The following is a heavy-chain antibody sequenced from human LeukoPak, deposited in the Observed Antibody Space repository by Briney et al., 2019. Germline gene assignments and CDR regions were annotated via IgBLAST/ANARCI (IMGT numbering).Heavy chain of an antibody. V-gene: IGHV4-59*01. J-gene: IGHJ6*03. D-gene: IGHD3-3*01. CDR3: AGTYYGFWSGYYPHYYYYYMDV. CDR2: IYYSGST. Sequence: SETLSLTCAVYGGSFSGYYWSWIRQPPGKGLECIYYSGSTNYNPSLKSRVTISVDTSKNQFSLKLSSVTAADTAVYYCAGTYYGFWSGYYPHYYYYYMDVWGKGTTVTVSS. CDR1: GGSFSGYY.